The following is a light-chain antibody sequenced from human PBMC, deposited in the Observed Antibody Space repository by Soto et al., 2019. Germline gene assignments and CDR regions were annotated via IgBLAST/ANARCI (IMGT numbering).Light chain of an antibody. J-gene: IGLJ2*01. Sequence: QSVLTQPASVSGSPGQSVTISCTGASSDVADYNYVSWYQQHPGKAPKLMSYEVTNRPSGVPDRFSGSKSGNTASLTVSGLQAADESDYYCSSYAGSNTWVFCGGTKLTVL. CDR2: EVT. CDR1: SSDVADYNY. V-gene: IGLV2-8*01. CDR3: SSYAGSNTWV.